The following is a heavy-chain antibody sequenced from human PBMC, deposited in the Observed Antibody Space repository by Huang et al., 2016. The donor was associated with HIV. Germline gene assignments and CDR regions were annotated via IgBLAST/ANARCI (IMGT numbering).Heavy chain of an antibody. Sequence: LQESGPGLVGPSETLSLTCAVSGDSINSNTFYWGWIRRPQGKALEWIGRIYYSGTTYYNPALKRRARIAVDASKNRIFLHLRSVTAADTGVYYCARTGVAVSDDPEYFQHWGQGALGTIS. CDR2: IYYSGTT. D-gene: IGHD3-3*01. CDR3: ARTGVAVSDDPEYFQH. V-gene: IGHV4-39*02. CDR1: GDSINSNTFY. J-gene: IGHJ1*01.